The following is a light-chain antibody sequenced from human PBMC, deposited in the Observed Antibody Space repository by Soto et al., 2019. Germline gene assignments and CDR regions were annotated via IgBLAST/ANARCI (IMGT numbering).Light chain of an antibody. V-gene: IGKV1-33*01. CDR1: QDISNY. CDR3: QQYDNLPYT. J-gene: IGKJ2*01. Sequence: DIQMTQSPSSLSASLGDRFTITCQASQDISNYLNWYQQKTGKAPKLLIYDASNLETGVPSRLSGSGSGQHFTLTISSLQPEDIATYYCQQYDNLPYTFGQATKVDIK. CDR2: DAS.